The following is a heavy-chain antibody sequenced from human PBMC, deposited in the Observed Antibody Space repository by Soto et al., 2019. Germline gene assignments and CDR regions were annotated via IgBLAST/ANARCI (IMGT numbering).Heavy chain of an antibody. CDR2: IRSKVNTYAT. D-gene: IGHD6-6*01. CDR1: GFTFSGSA. CDR3: TRFSMDSSSGWFDP. V-gene: IGHV3-73*02. Sequence: EVQLVESGGDLVQPGGSLKVSCAASGFTFSGSAIHWVRQASGKGLEWVGRIRSKVNTYATAYAASVKGRFSISRDDSKNTAYLVMISLKTEDTAVYYCTRFSMDSSSGWFDPWGQGTLVAVSS. J-gene: IGHJ5*02.